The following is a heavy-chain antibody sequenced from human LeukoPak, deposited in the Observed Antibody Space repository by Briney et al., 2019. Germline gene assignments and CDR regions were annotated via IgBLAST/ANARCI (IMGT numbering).Heavy chain of an antibody. D-gene: IGHD3-16*02. J-gene: IGHJ3*02. CDR2: INHSGST. CDR3: ARRAVIVDDAFDI. V-gene: IGHV4-34*01. Sequence: GSLRLSCAASGFTFSSYSMNWVRQPPGKGLEWIGEINHSGSTYYNPSLKSRVTISVDTSKNQFSLKLSSVTAADTAVYYCARRAVIVDDAFDIWGRGTMVTVSS. CDR1: GFTFSSYS.